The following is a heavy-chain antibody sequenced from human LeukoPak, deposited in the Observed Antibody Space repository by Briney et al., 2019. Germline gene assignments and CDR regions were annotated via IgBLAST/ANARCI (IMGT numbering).Heavy chain of an antibody. CDR3: ARDRTYCTNGVCYFRAFDI. CDR2: ISSSSSAI. CDR1: GFTFSSYS. D-gene: IGHD2-8*01. J-gene: IGHJ3*02. Sequence: GGSLRLSCATSGFTFSSYSMHWVRQAPGKGLEWVSYISSSSSAIKYADSVKGRFTISRDNAKNSLYLQMNSLRDKDTAVYYCARDRTYCTNGVCYFRAFDIWGQGTMVTVSS. V-gene: IGHV3-48*02.